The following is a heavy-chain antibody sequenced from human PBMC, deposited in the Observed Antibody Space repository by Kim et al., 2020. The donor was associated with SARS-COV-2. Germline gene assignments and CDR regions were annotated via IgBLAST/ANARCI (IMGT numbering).Heavy chain of an antibody. CDR2: IKQDGSEK. J-gene: IGHJ6*02. Sequence: GGSLRLSCAASGFTFSSYWMSWVRQAPGKGLEWVANIKQDGSEKYYVDSVKGRFTISRDNAKNSLYLQMNSLRAEDTAVYYCAREGKSSGWYFRYGMDVWGQGTTVTVSS. V-gene: IGHV3-7*01. CDR1: GFTFSSYW. D-gene: IGHD6-19*01. CDR3: AREGKSSGWYFRYGMDV.